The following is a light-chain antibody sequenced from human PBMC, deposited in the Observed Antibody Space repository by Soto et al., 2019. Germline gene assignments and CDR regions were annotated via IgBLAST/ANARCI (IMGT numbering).Light chain of an antibody. CDR3: QQYNSYPLT. CDR1: QGLNNY. Sequence: DIQMTQSPSSLSASVGDRVTITCRASQGLNNYLAWIQQKPGKALKSLIYAASSLQSGVPSKFSGSGSGTDFTLTISSLQPEDVGTYYCQQYNSYPLTFGGGTKVEIK. J-gene: IGKJ4*01. CDR2: AAS. V-gene: IGKV1-16*02.